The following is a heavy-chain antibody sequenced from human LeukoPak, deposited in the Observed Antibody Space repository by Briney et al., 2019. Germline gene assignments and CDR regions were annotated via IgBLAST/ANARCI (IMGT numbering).Heavy chain of an antibody. D-gene: IGHD4-17*01. V-gene: IGHV3-23*01. CDR2: ISGSGDNT. CDR3: AKHKENYGDSCLDDY. J-gene: IGHJ4*02. Sequence: GGSLRLSCAASGFTFSSYAMSWVRQAPGKGLEWVSVISGSGDNTYYADSVKGRLTISRDNSNNPLYLQMKSLRGEDTAVYYCAKHKENYGDSCLDDYWGQGTLVTVSS. CDR1: GFTFSSYA.